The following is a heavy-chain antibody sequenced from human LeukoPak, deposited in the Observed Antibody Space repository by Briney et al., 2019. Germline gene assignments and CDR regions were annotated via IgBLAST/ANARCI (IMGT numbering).Heavy chain of an antibody. CDR3: ARASDGLYYYYYGMDV. Sequence: IYYSGSTYYNPSLKSRVTISVDTSNNQFSLKLSSVTAADTAVYYCARASDGLYYYYYGMDVWGQGTTVTVSS. CDR2: IYYSGST. D-gene: IGHD2-2*01. V-gene: IGHV4-31*02. J-gene: IGHJ6*02.